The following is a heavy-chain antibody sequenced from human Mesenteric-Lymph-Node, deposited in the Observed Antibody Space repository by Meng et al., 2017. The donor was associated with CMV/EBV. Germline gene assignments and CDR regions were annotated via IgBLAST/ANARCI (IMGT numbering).Heavy chain of an antibody. Sequence: CKASGSTFTGYYMHWVRQAPGQGLEWLGRINPNSGGTNYAQKFQGRVTMTRDTSISTAYMELSRLRSDDTAVYYCARGYSSSWSPDLWGQGTLVTVSS. J-gene: IGHJ4*02. CDR2: INPNSGGT. CDR3: ARGYSSSWSPDL. CDR1: GSTFTGYY. V-gene: IGHV1-2*06. D-gene: IGHD6-13*01.